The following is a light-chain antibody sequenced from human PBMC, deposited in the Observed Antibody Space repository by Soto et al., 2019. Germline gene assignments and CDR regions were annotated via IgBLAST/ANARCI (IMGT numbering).Light chain of an antibody. CDR3: QQYGSSRWT. J-gene: IGKJ1*01. V-gene: IGKV3-20*01. Sequence: PGERATPSCRASQSVSSSYLAWYQQKPGQAPRLLIYGESSKTTGIPDRFSGSGSGTDFTLTISRLKTEDFAVYYCQQYGSSRWTFGQGTKV. CDR2: GES. CDR1: QSVSSSY.